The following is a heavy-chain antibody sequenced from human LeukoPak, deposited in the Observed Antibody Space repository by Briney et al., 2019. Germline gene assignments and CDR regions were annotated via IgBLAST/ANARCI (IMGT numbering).Heavy chain of an antibody. CDR1: GYTFTSYD. CDR2: MNPNSGNT. J-gene: IGHJ4*02. Sequence: ASVKVSCKASGYTFTSYDINWVRQATGQGLEWMGWMNPNSGNTGYAQKFQGRVTMTRDTSISTAYMELSRLRSDDTAVYYCARDRESMITFGGVIVFDYWGQGTLVTVSS. D-gene: IGHD3-16*02. V-gene: IGHV1-8*01. CDR3: ARDRESMITFGGVIVFDY.